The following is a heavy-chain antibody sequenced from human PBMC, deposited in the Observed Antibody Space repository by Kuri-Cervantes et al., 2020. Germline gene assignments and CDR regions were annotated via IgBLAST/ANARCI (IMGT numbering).Heavy chain of an antibody. J-gene: IGHJ4*02. CDR1: GFTFNSYG. Sequence: GESLKISCAASGFTFNSYGMHWVRQAPGKGLEWVAFIRNDGGDKYYADSVKGRFTISRDNARNSLYLQMNSLRAEDTAFYYCARGGVRVVPTATIDYWGQGTLVTVSS. CDR3: ARGGVRVVPTATIDY. CDR2: IRNDGGDK. V-gene: IGHV3-30*02. D-gene: IGHD2-2*01.